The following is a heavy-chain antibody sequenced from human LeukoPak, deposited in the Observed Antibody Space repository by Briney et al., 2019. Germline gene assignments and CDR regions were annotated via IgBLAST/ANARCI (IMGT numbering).Heavy chain of an antibody. CDR3: ARNELQQHIDH. CDR2: IYYSGST. D-gene: IGHD1/OR15-1a*01. V-gene: IGHV4-31*03. J-gene: IGHJ4*02. Sequence: SETLFLTCTVSGGSISSGGYYWSWIRQHPGKTLEWIGYIYYSGSTYYNPSLKSRVSIAMDTSKNQFSLKLSSVTAADTAVYYCARNELQQHIDHWGQGTLVTVSS. CDR1: GGSISSGGYY.